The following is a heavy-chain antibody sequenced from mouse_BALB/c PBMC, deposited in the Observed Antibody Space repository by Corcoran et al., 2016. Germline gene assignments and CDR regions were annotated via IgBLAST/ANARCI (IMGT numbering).Heavy chain of an antibody. J-gene: IGHJ4*01. Sequence: EVQLQQSGPELVKPGGSVKMSCKASGDTFTSYVMNWVKQKHGQGLEWIGYINPCNDGTKYNDQINGKATLTSDKSSSTAYKELSSLTSEDSAVYYCARRDYAMDYWGQGSAFTVSS. CDR1: GDTFTSYV. V-gene: IGHV1S136*01. CDR3: ARRDYAMDY. CDR2: INPCNDGT.